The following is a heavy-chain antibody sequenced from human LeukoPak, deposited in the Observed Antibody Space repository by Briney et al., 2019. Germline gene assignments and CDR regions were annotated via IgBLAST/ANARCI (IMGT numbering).Heavy chain of an antibody. Sequence: SETLSLTCTVSGGSISSGGYYWSWIRQHPGKGLEWIGYIYYSGSTYYNPSLKSRVTISVDTSKNQFSLKLSSVTAADTAVYYCARIVVVTALPLVTRCLPWGQGTLVTVSS. J-gene: IGHJ5*02. V-gene: IGHV4-31*03. D-gene: IGHD2-21*02. CDR1: GGSISSGGYY. CDR3: ARIVVVTALPLVTRCLP. CDR2: IYYSGST.